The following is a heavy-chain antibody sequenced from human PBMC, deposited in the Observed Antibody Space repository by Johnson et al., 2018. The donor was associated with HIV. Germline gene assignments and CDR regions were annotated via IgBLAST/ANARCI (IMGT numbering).Heavy chain of an antibody. J-gene: IGHJ3*02. CDR2: IRYDGSNK. CDR3: ARGPVMVRGVTDAFDI. CDR1: GFTFSSYG. Sequence: QMQLVESGGGVVQPGGSLRLSCAASGFTFSSYGMHWVRQAPGKGLEWVAFIRYDGSNKYYADSVKGRFTISRDNSKNTLYLQMNSLRAEDTAVYYCARGPVMVRGVTDAFDIWGQGTMVTVSS. D-gene: IGHD3-10*01. V-gene: IGHV3-30*02.